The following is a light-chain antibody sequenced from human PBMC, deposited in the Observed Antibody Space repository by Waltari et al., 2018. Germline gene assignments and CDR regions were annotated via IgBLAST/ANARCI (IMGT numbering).Light chain of an antibody. CDR2: GAS. CDR3: QQYGSSPRT. CDR1: QRVSSNY. J-gene: IGKJ1*01. Sequence: EIVLTQSPGTLSLSPGERATLSCRASQRVSSNYLAWYQQKPGQAPRLLIYGASSRATGIPDRFSGSGSGTDFTLTISRLEPEDFALYYCQQYGSSPRTLGQGTKVEIK. V-gene: IGKV3-20*01.